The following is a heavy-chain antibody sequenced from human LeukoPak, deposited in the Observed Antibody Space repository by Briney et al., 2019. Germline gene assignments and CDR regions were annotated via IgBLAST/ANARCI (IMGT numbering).Heavy chain of an antibody. D-gene: IGHD4-17*01. CDR2: IYYSGST. CDR3: AREGYGDYAYWYFDL. CDR1: GGSISSGDYY. V-gene: IGHV4-30-4*01. J-gene: IGHJ2*01. Sequence: SQTLSLTCTVSGGSISSGDYYWSWIRQPPGKGLEWIGYIYYSGSTYYNPSLKSRVTISVDTSKNQFSLKLSSVTAADTAVYYCAREGYGDYAYWYFDLWGRGTLVTVSS.